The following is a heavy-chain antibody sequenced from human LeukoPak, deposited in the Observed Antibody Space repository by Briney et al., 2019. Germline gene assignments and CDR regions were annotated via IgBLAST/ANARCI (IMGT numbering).Heavy chain of an antibody. CDR1: GYTFTSYA. D-gene: IGHD3-10*01. CDR3: ARDDLWFGELPFDY. V-gene: IGHV7-4-1*02. J-gene: IGHJ4*02. CDR2: INTNTGNP. Sequence: ASVKVSCKASGYTFTSYAMNWVRQAPGQGLEWMGWINTNTGNPTYAQGFTGRFVFSLDTSVSTAYLQISSLKAEDTAVYYCARDDLWFGELPFDYWGQGTLVTVSS.